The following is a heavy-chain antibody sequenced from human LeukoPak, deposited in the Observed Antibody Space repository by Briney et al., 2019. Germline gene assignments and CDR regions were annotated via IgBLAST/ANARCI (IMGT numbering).Heavy chain of an antibody. V-gene: IGHV5-51*01. Sequence: GESLNSSCKGSGYSFTSYWIGWVRKMPGKGLEWMGIIYPGDSDTRYSPSFQGQVTISADKSISTAYLQWSGLKASDTAMYYCARHCSSTSCYGYYFDYWGQGTLVTVSS. CDR2: IYPGDSDT. CDR1: GYSFTSYW. J-gene: IGHJ4*02. CDR3: ARHCSSTSCYGYYFDY. D-gene: IGHD2-2*01.